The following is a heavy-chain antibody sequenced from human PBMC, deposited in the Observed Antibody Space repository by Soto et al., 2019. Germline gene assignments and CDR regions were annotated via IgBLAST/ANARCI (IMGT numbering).Heavy chain of an antibody. CDR2: IYHSGST. J-gene: IGHJ4*02. CDR3: ARDLWKLVY. D-gene: IGHD1-1*01. Sequence: SETLSLTCAVSGYSISSGYYWGWIRQPPGKGLEWIGSIYHSGSTYYNPSLKSRVTISVDTSKNQFSLKLSSVTAADTAVYYCARDLWKLVYWGQGTLVTVSS. CDR1: GYSISSGYY. V-gene: IGHV4-38-2*02.